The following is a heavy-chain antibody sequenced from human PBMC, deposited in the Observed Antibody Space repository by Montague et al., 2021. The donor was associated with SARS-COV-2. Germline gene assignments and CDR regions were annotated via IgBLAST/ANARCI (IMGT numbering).Heavy chain of an antibody. CDR1: GGSISTYY. CDR3: ARGKGRSPDAFDI. J-gene: IGHJ3*02. V-gene: IGHV4-59*12. D-gene: IGHD2-15*01. Sequence: SETLSLTCTVSGGSISTYYWGWIRQSPGKGLEWIGYIYYSGNPNYNPSLTSRLSMSVDTSKNQFSLELSSVTAADTAVFFCARGKGRSPDAFDIWGQGITVTVSS. CDR2: IYYSGNP.